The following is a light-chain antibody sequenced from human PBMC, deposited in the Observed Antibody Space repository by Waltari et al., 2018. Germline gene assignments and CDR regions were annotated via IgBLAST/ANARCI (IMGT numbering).Light chain of an antibody. J-gene: IGKJ4*01. CDR2: WAS. V-gene: IGKV4-1*01. Sequence: EIVMTQSPDSLAVSLGQRATLDRKFSQSVLYSSNNKNYLVWYQQRPGQPPNLLIYWASTRESGVPDRFSGSGSVTDFTLTINSLQAEDVALYYCQQYYSTPLTFGGGTKVEIK. CDR1: QSVLYSSNNKNY. CDR3: QQYYSTPLT.